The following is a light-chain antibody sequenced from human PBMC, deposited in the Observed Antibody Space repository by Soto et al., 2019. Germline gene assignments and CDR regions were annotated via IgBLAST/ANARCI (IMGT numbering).Light chain of an antibody. CDR1: SSDVGGYKY. CDR3: SSFAGTSDVGV. V-gene: IGLV2-8*01. J-gene: IGLJ1*01. CDR2: EVT. Sequence: QSALTQPPSASGSPGQSVTISCTGTSSDVGGYKYVSWYQQHPGKAPKLIIYEVTKRPSGVPDRFSASKSGNTASLTVSGLQAGDEADYYCSSFAGTSDVGVFGTGTKVTVL.